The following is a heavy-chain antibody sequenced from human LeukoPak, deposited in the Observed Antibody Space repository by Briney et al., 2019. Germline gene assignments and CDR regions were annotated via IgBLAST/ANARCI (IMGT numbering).Heavy chain of an antibody. V-gene: IGHV4-59*08. D-gene: IGHD3-9*01. CDR3: ARQYNEILTGYYRGELYWYFDL. CDR2: IYYSGST. CDR1: GGSISSYY. Sequence: SETLSLTCTVSGGSISSYYWSWIRQPPGKGLEWIGYIYYSGSTNYNPSLKSRVTISVDTSKNQFSLRLSSVTAADTAVYYCARQYNEILTGYYRGELYWYFDLWGRGTLVTVSS. J-gene: IGHJ2*01.